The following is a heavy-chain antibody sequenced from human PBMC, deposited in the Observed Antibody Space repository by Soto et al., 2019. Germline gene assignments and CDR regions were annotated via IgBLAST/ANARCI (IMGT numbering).Heavy chain of an antibody. CDR1: GFTFSSYG. J-gene: IGHJ5*02. CDR2: IWYDGSNK. CDR3: ARDGIAAAEPVNWFDP. D-gene: IGHD6-13*01. Sequence: QVQLVESGGGVVQPGRSLRLSCAASGFTFSSYGMHWVRQAPGKGLEWVAVIWYDGSNKYYADSVKGRFTISSDNSKNTLYLQMNSLRAEDTAVYYCARDGIAAAEPVNWFDPWGQGTLVTVSS. V-gene: IGHV3-33*01.